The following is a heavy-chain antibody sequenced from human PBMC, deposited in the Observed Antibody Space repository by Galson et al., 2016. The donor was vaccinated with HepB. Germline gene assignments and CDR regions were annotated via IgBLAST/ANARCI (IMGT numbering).Heavy chain of an antibody. Sequence: SLRLSCAASGFAFSDYYMNWIRQPPGKGLEWVSYISTGGTYTNYADSVNGRFTIPRDNAKNSLYLQMDSLRAEDTALYYCARARAGGYESYDYWGQGTLVTVSS. D-gene: IGHD5-12*01. CDR3: ARARAGGYESYDY. CDR2: ISTGGTYT. J-gene: IGHJ4*02. CDR1: GFAFSDYY. V-gene: IGHV3-11*05.